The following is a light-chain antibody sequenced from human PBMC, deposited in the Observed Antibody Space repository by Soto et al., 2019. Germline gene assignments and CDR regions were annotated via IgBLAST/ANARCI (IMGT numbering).Light chain of an antibody. CDR2: EVS. V-gene: IGLV2-8*01. J-gene: IGLJ1*01. CDR1: SSDIGVYTY. Sequence: QSVLTQPPSASGSPGQSVTISCTGTSSDIGVYTYVSWYQQHPGKAPKLMIYEVSKRPSGVPDRFSGSKSGNTASLTVSGLHAHDEPHYPSRSYAASKNLYVFGTGTKVTVL. CDR3: RSYAASKNLYV.